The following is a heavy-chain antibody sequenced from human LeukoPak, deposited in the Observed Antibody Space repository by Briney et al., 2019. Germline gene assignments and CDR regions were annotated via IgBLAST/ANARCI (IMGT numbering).Heavy chain of an antibody. CDR2: ISYDGSNK. V-gene: IGHV3-30*18. Sequence: GGSLRLSCAASGSTFTSFGIHWVRQAPGKGLDWVAVISYDGSNKYYADSVKGRFTISRDNSKNTLYLQMNSLRAEDTAVYYCAKNLAVVWFDPWGQGTLVTVSS. CDR3: AKNLAVVWFDP. J-gene: IGHJ5*02. D-gene: IGHD6-19*01. CDR1: GSTFTSFG.